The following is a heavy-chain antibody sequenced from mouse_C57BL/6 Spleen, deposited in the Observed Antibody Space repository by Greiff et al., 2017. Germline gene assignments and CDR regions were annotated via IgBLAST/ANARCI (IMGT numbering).Heavy chain of an antibody. D-gene: IGHD1-1*01. J-gene: IGHJ1*03. CDR2: IHPNSGST. Sequence: VQLQQSGAELVKPGASVKLSCKASGYTFTSYWMHWVKQRPGQGLEWIGMIHPNSGSTNYNEKFKSKATLTVDKSSSTAYMQLSSLTSEDSAVYYCAGRDYYGSSYWYFDVWGTGTTVTVSS. V-gene: IGHV1-64*01. CDR3: AGRDYYGSSYWYFDV. CDR1: GYTFTSYW.